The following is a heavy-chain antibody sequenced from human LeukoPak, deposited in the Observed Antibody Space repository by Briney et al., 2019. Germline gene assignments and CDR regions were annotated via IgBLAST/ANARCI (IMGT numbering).Heavy chain of an antibody. V-gene: IGHV3-33*01. CDR2: IWYDGSNK. J-gene: IGHJ4*02. CDR3: ARDRLYSSSWYYFDY. D-gene: IGHD6-13*01. Sequence: GGSLRLSCAAFGFTFSSYGMHWVRQAPGKGLEWVAVIWYDGSNKYYADSVKGRFTISRDNSKNTLYLQMNSLRAEDTAVYYCARDRLYSSSWYYFDYWGQGTLVTVSS. CDR1: GFTFSSYG.